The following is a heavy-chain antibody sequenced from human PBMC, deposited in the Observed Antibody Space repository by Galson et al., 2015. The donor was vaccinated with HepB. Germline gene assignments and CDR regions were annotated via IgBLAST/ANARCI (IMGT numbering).Heavy chain of an antibody. CDR2: ISYDATNK. J-gene: IGHJ6*02. D-gene: IGHD3-10*01. CDR3: VKDGLYLSSGIHVNGCDG. Sequence: SLRLSCAGSRFRFDSYGIHWVRQSPGKGLEWISFISYDATNKYYTDSVKGRFSISRDNSKNTAYLQMHGLRPEDTAVYFCVKDGLYLSSGIHVNGCDGGGQGATVTGSS. V-gene: IGHV3-30*18. CDR1: RFRFDSYG.